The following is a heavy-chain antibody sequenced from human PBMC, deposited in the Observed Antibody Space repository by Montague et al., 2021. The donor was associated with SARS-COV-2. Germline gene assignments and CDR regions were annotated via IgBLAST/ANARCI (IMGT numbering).Heavy chain of an antibody. V-gene: IGHV3-7*01. CDR1: GFTSGDYQ. J-gene: IGHJ4*02. CDR3: ARSPRGSGTGWLDY. CDR2: INQDETAK. Sequence: SLRLSCAASGFTSGDYQMPWVCQAPGKGLQWVANINQDETAKTYVDSVKGRFTISRDNAKNSLILQMNSLKDEDTAVYYCARSPRGSGTGWLDYWGQGTLVTVSS. D-gene: IGHD3/OR15-3a*01.